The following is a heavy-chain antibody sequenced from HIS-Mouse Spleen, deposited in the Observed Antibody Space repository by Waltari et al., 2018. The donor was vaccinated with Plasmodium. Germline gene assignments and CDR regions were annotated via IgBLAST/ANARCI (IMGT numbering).Heavy chain of an antibody. CDR3: AGSSSYDY. V-gene: IGHV4-38-2*02. D-gene: IGHD6-6*01. J-gene: IGHJ4*02. CDR1: GYSISSGYY. CDR2: IYHSGST. Sequence: QVQLQESGPGLVKPSETLSLTCTVYGYSISSGYYWGWIRQPPGKGLEWIGGIYHSGSTYYNPSLKSRVTISVDTSKNQFSLKLSSVTAADTAVYYCAGSSSYDYWGQGTLVTVSS.